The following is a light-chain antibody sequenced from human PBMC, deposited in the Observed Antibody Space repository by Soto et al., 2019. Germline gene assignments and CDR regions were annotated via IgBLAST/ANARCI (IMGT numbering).Light chain of an antibody. J-gene: IGLJ2*01. V-gene: IGLV1-40*01. CDR3: QSYDSSSGKMV. CDR2: GNS. Sequence: QSVLTQPPSVSGAPGQRVTISCTGSSSNIGAGYDVHWYQQLPGTAPKLLIYGNSKRPSGVPDRFSGSKSGTSASLAITGLQAEDEADYYCQSYDSSSGKMVFGGGTKLTVL. CDR1: SSNIGAGYD.